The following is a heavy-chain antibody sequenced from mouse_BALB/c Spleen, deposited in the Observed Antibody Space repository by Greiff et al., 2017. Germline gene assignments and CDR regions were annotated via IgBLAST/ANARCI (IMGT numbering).Heavy chain of an antibody. CDR3: ARYGNYLYWYFDV. Sequence: EVKLMESGPELVKPGASVKMSCKASGYTFTSYVMHWVKQKPGQGLEWIGYINPYNDGTKYNEKFKGKATLTSDKSSSTAYMELSSLTSEDSAVYYCARYGNYLYWYFDVWGAGTTVTVSS. D-gene: IGHD2-1*01. CDR1: GYTFTSYV. J-gene: IGHJ1*01. V-gene: IGHV1-14*01. CDR2: INPYNDGT.